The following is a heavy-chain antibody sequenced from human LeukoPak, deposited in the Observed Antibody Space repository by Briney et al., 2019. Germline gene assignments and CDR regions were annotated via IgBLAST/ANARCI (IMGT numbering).Heavy chain of an antibody. D-gene: IGHD1-26*01. CDR3: ARGGNVGLSY. J-gene: IGHJ4*02. Sequence: KASETLSLTCAVYGGSFSGYYWSWIRQPPGKGLEWIGEINHSGSTNYNPSLKSRVTISVDTSKNQFSVKLSSVTAADTAVYYCARGGNVGLSYWGQGTLVTVSS. V-gene: IGHV4-34*01. CDR2: INHSGST. CDR1: GGSFSGYY.